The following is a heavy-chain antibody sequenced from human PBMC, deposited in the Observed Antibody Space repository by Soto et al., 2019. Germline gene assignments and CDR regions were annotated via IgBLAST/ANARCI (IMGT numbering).Heavy chain of an antibody. CDR1: GYTLTELS. J-gene: IGHJ5*02. CDR2: FDPEDGET. CDR3: ATVGPEGDWFDP. Sequence: ASVKVSCKVSGYTLTELSMHWVRQAPGKGLEWMGGFDPEDGETIYAQKFQGRVTMTEDTSTDTAYMELSSLRSEDTAVYYCATVGPEGDWFDPWGQGTLVTVSS. D-gene: IGHD3-16*01. V-gene: IGHV1-24*01.